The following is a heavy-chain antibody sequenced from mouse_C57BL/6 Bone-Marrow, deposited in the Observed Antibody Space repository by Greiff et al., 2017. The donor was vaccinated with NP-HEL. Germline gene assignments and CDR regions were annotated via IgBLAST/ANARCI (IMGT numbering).Heavy chain of an antibody. V-gene: IGHV1-55*01. D-gene: IGHD2-4*01. J-gene: IGHJ4*01. Sequence: VQLQQPGAELVKPVASVKMSCKASGYTFTSYWITWVKQRPGQGLEWIGDIYPGSGSTNYNEKFKSTATLTVDTSSSTAYMQLSSLTSEDSAVYYCARGGRYDYDLYYAMDYWGQGTSVTVSS. CDR2: IYPGSGST. CDR1: GYTFTSYW. CDR3: ARGGRYDYDLYYAMDY.